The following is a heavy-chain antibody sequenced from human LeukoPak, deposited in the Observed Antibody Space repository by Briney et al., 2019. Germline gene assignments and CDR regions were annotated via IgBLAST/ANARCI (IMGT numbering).Heavy chain of an antibody. V-gene: IGHV4-4*07. D-gene: IGHD2-15*01. CDR1: GGSISSNY. J-gene: IGHJ6*03. CDR3: ARGDMNYYYYYMDV. Sequence: SETLSLTCTVSGGSISSNYWSWIRQPAGKGLEWIGRIYTSGSTNYNPSLKSRVTMSVDTSKNQFSLKLNSVTAADTAVCYCARGDMNYYYYYMDVWGKGTTVTVSS. CDR2: IYTSGST.